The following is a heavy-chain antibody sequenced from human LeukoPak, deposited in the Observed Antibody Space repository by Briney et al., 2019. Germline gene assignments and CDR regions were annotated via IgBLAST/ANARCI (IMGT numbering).Heavy chain of an antibody. CDR3: ARRGPAGSSSSGMDV. CDR2: TYYRSKWDN. V-gene: IGHV6-1*01. CDR1: GDSVSSNSAA. D-gene: IGHD6-6*01. J-gene: IGHJ6*02. Sequence: QTLRLTCAISGDSVSSNSAAWNRIRQSPSRGLEWLGRTYYRSKWDNDYAVSVKSRVTINPDTSKNQFSLQLNSVTPEDTAVYYCARRGPAGSSSSGMDVWGQGTPLTVSS.